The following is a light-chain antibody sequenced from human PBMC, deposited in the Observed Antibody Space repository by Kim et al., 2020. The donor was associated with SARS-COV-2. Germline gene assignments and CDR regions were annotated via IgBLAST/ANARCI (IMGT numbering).Light chain of an antibody. CDR3: QQYSSFPLT. V-gene: IGKV1-8*01. CDR2: TAS. J-gene: IGKJ4*01. Sequence: SASAGDRVTITCRASQYISSSLAWYQQKAGTAPKLLVYTASALQSGVPSRFSGSGSGTDFTLTINYLQSEDFATYYCQQYSSFPLTFGGGTRVEI. CDR1: QYISSS.